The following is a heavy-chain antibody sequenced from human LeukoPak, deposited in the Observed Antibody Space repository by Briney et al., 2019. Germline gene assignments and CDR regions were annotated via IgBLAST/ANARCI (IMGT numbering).Heavy chain of an antibody. J-gene: IGHJ4*02. Sequence: ASVKVSCKASGYTFTSYAMHWVRQAPGQRLEWMGWINAGNGNTKYSQKFQGRVTITRDTSASTAYMELSSLRSEDTAVNYCARGNEWELPVDYWGQGTLVTVSS. CDR2: INAGNGNT. CDR1: GYTFTSYA. CDR3: ARGNEWELPVDY. D-gene: IGHD1-26*01. V-gene: IGHV1-3*01.